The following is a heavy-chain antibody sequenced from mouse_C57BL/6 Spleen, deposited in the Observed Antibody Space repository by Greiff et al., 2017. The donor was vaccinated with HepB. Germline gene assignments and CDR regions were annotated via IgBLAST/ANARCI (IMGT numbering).Heavy chain of an antibody. CDR3: ASPYYSPWYFDV. V-gene: IGHV1-55*01. CDR2: IYPGSGST. D-gene: IGHD2-12*01. J-gene: IGHJ1*03. CDR1: GYTFTSYW. Sequence: VQLQQPGAELVKPGASVKMSCKASGYTFTSYWITWVKQRPGQGLEWIGDIYPGSGSTNYNEKFKSKATLTVDTSSSTAYMQLSSLTSEDSAVYYCASPYYSPWYFDVWGTGTTVTVSS.